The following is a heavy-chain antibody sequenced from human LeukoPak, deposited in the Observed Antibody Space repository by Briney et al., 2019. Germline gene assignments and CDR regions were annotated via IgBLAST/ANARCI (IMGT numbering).Heavy chain of an antibody. D-gene: IGHD6-6*01. CDR2: IYNGETA. CDR3: ARDQYGSC. CDR1: GDSISTSH. V-gene: IGHV4-59*12. J-gene: IGHJ4*02. Sequence: PSETLSLTCTVFGDSISTSHWSWIRQPPGKGLEWIGNIYNGETADYNPSLKSRVTISVDTPKNQFYLALTSVTAADTAIYYCARDQYGSCWGQGTLVTVSS.